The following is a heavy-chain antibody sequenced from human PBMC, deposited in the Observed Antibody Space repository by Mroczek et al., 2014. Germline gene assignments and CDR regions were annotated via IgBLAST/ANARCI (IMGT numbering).Heavy chain of an antibody. D-gene: IGHD6-13*01. V-gene: IGHV1-8*01. CDR2: MNPNSGNT. CDR1: GYTFTSYD. CDR3: ASGIGSSRNYYYGMDV. Sequence: SGAEVKKPGASVKVSCKASGYTFTSYDINWVRQATGQGLEWMGWMNPNSGNTGYAQKFQGRVTMTRNTSISTAYMELSSLRSEDTAVYYCASGIGSSRNYYYGMDVWGQGTTVTVSS. J-gene: IGHJ6*02.